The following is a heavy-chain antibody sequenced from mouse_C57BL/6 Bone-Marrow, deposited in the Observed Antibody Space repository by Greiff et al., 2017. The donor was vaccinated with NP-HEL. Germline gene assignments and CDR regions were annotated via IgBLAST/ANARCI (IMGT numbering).Heavy chain of an antibody. V-gene: IGHV1-63*01. CDR2: IYPGGGYT. J-gene: IGHJ2*01. D-gene: IGHD4-1*01. Sequence: QVQLQQSGAELVRPGTSVKMSCKASGYTFTNYWIGWAKQRPGHGLEWIGDIYPGGGYTNYNEKFKGKATLTADKSSSTAYMQFSSLTSEDSAIYYCARSGWDGKYYFDYWGQGTTLTVSS. CDR1: GYTFTNYW. CDR3: ARSGWDGKYYFDY.